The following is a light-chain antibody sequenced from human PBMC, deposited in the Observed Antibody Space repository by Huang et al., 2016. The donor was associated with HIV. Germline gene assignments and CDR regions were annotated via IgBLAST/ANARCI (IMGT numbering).Light chain of an antibody. V-gene: IGKV1-39*01. J-gene: IGKJ1*01. CDR3: QQSFSTLWT. CDR1: QSINSN. CDR2: DET. Sequence: DIQMTQSPSSLSASVGDRVTITCRAGQSINSNLNWYQQKPGKAPNRLIYDETRLQTGVPSRFSGSGSGTHFTLTVNNLQPEDFATYYCQQSFSTLWTFGQGTKVEVK.